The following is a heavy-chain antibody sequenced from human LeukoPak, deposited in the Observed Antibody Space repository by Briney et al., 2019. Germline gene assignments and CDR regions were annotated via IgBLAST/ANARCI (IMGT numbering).Heavy chain of an antibody. D-gene: IGHD3-10*01. CDR1: GGSFSGYY. V-gene: IGHV4-34*01. Sequence: PSETLSLTCAVYGGSFSGYYWSWIRQPPGKGLEWIGEINHSGSTNYNPSLKSRVTISVDTSKNQFSLKLSSVTAADTAVYYCARGWFYYYGSGSYPQYWGQGTLVTVS. CDR2: INHSGST. J-gene: IGHJ4*02. CDR3: ARGWFYYYGSGSYPQY.